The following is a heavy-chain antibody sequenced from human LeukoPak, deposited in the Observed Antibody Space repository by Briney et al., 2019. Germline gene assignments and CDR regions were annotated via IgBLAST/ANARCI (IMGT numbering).Heavy chain of an antibody. D-gene: IGHD4-17*01. Sequence: GASVKVSCKASGYTFSSYYMHWVRQAPGQGLEWMGIINPSGDTTSYAQKFQGRVTMTRDTSTSTAQLELSSLRSEDTAVYYCAKDGGDYEFDYWGQGTLVTVSS. CDR2: INPSGDTT. V-gene: IGHV1-46*01. CDR3: AKDGGDYEFDY. J-gene: IGHJ4*02. CDR1: GYTFSSYY.